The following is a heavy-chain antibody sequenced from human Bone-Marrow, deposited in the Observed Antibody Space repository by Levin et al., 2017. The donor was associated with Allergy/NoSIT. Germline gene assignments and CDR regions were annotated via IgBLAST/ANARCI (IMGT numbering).Heavy chain of an antibody. D-gene: IGHD6-6*01. V-gene: IGHV3-53*01. Sequence: GESLKISCVVSGFTVGNNYMRWIRQAPGKGLHWVSLIYSGGKTYYTDSVKGRFTISRDSSKNTLYLQMNSLRVDDTAVYYCASGPSAGYWGQGTLVTVAA. CDR3: ASGPSAGY. J-gene: IGHJ4*02. CDR1: GFTVGNNY. CDR2: IYSGGKT.